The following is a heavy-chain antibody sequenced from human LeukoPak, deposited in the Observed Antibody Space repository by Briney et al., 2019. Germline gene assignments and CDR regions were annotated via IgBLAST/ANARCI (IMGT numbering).Heavy chain of an antibody. J-gene: IGHJ2*01. CDR2: IYTSGST. Sequence: SETLSLTCTVSGGSISSYYWSWIRQPAGKGLEWIGRIYTSGSTNYNPSLKSRVTMSVDTSKNQFSLTLRSVTAADTAVYYCARSCSSTSCYPGYFDLWGRGTLVTVSS. CDR1: GGSISSYY. CDR3: ARSCSSTSCYPGYFDL. V-gene: IGHV4-4*07. D-gene: IGHD2-2*01.